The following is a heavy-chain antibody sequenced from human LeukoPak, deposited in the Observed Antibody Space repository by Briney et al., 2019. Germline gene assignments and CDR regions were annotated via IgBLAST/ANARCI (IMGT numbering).Heavy chain of an antibody. CDR2: IGSSDSTT. D-gene: IGHD4/OR15-4a*01. Sequence: GGSLRLSCVASGFTFSSYEMNWVRQAPGKGLEWLSYIGSSDSTTHYADSVKGRFTISRDNAKNSLYLQMNSLRVEDTAVYYCARDRRLWNMDVWGTGTTVTISS. V-gene: IGHV3-48*03. CDR1: GFTFSSYE. J-gene: IGHJ6*03. CDR3: ARDRRLWNMDV.